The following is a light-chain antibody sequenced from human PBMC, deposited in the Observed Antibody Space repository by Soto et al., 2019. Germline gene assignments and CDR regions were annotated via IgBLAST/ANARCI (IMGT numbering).Light chain of an antibody. CDR3: QQYNNWPQIT. CDR1: QSIRYN. V-gene: IGKV3-15*01. J-gene: IGKJ5*01. CDR2: DAS. Sequence: EIVLTQSPGTLSLSPGEGATLSCRAVQSIRYNYLAWYQQRPGQAPRLLIYDASTRATGIPARFSGSGSGTEFTLTISTLQSEDFAVYYCQQYNNWPQITFGQGTRLEIK.